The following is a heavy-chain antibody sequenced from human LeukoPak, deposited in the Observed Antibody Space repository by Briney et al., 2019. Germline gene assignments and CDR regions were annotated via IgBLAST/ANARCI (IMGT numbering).Heavy chain of an antibody. CDR1: GYSFTSYW. CDR2: IYPADSDT. D-gene: IGHD3-10*01. CDR3: ARQTYGHFDY. J-gene: IGHJ4*02. V-gene: IGHV5-51*01. Sequence: GGPLKISCKGSGYSFTSYWIGWVRQMPGKGLEGLGIIYPADSDTRYSPSFQGQVTMSADKSISTAYLQWSSLKASDTAMYYCARQTYGHFDYWGQGALVTVSS.